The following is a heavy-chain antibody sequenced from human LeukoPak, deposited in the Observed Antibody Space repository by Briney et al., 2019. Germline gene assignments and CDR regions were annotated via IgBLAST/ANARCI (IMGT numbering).Heavy chain of an antibody. V-gene: IGHV3-73*01. CDR2: IRSKAFDYAT. Sequence: PGGSLRLPCAASGFTFSGSAIHWVRQASGKGLEWVGRIRSKAFDYATAYAASVKGRFIISRDDSKNTAYLQMNSLKTEDTAVYYCTSGGTSTGTTFFYFYMDVWGKGTTVTVSS. J-gene: IGHJ6*03. CDR3: TSGGTSTGTTFFYFYMDV. D-gene: IGHD1-1*01. CDR1: GFTFSGSA.